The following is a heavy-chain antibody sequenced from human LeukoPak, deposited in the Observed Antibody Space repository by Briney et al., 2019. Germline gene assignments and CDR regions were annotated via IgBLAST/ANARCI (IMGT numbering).Heavy chain of an antibody. CDR3: IVFGDSNH. J-gene: IGHJ5*02. Sequence: GGSLRLSCAASGLTGSHNYVSWVRQAPGKGLEWASAIHTSGDTCYADSVKGRFTISRDTSKNTLYLQINSLRVEDTAVYYCIVFGDSNHWGQGTLVTVSS. V-gene: IGHV3-53*01. CDR2: IHTSGDT. CDR1: GLTGSHNY. D-gene: IGHD4-17*01.